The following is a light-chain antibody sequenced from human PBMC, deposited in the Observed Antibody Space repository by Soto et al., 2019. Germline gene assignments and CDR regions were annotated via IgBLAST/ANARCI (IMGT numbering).Light chain of an antibody. CDR1: QSVSSY. Sequence: EIVLTQSPATLSLSPGERATLSCRASQSVSSYLAWYQQKPGQSPRLLIYDVSNRATGIPARFSGSGSGTDFTLTISSLEPEDFAVYYCQQRSNWRWLTFGGGTKVDIK. CDR2: DVS. CDR3: QQRSNWRWLT. J-gene: IGKJ4*02. V-gene: IGKV3-11*01.